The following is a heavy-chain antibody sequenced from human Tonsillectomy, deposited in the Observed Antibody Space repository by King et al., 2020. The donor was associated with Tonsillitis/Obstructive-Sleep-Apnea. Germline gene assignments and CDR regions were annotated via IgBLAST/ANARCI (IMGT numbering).Heavy chain of an antibody. CDR1: GFTFSNYA. CDR3: AGEESSYDFWSAYRPFSWFDP. V-gene: IGHV3-30*04. D-gene: IGHD3-3*01. CDR2: ISYDGSNK. J-gene: IGHJ5*02. Sequence: VQLVESGGGVVQPGKSLRLSCAASGFTFSNYAIHWVRQAPGKGLEWVALISYDGSNKYYADSVKGRFTISRDNSKNTLYLQMNSLRAEDTAVYYCAGEESSYDFWSAYRPFSWFDPWGQGTLVTVSS.